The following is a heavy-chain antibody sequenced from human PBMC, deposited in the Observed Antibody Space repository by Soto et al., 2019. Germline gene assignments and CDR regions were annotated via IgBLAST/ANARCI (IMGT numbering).Heavy chain of an antibody. Sequence: PGGSLRLSCAVSGFTFSRYEMNWVRQAPGKGLEWVSYIGTSGKTIYYADPVRGRFTISRDNAKNSLYLQMNSLRAEDTAVYYCARDPAIYSGNFDYGLDVWGQGTTVTVSS. D-gene: IGHD4-4*01. CDR3: ARDPAIYSGNFDYGLDV. CDR1: GFTFSRYE. J-gene: IGHJ6*02. V-gene: IGHV3-48*03. CDR2: IGTSGKTI.